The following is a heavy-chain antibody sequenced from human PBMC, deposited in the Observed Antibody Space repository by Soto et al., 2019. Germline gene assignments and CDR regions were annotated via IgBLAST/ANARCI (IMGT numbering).Heavy chain of an antibody. CDR2: ISYTGANQ. D-gene: IGHD3-10*01. CDR3: ARDAFPYSRGAYYDH. CDR1: GFTFSTYA. Sequence: QVRLVESGGGAVQPGDSLRLSCDASGFTFSTYALNWVRQAPGKGLEWVAFISYTGANQYYADSVKGRFTVSRDNSKNIASLQMTSIKPKDSAVYYGARDAFPYSRGAYYDHWGQGTLFTVSS. V-gene: IGHV3-30-3*01. J-gene: IGHJ4*02.